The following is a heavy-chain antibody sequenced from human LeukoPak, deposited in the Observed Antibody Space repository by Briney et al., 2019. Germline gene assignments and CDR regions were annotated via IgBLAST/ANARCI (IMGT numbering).Heavy chain of an antibody. CDR3: ARVGAVDTAMVTSSSLDY. CDR2: IIPIFGTA. J-gene: IGHJ4*02. Sequence: ASVTVSCTASGGTFSSYAISWVRQAPGQGLEWMGGIIPIFGTANYAQKFQGRVTITADESTSTAYMELSSLRSEDTAVYYCARVGAVDTAMVTSSSLDYWGQGTWSPSPQ. V-gene: IGHV1-69*13. D-gene: IGHD5-18*01. CDR1: GGTFSSYA.